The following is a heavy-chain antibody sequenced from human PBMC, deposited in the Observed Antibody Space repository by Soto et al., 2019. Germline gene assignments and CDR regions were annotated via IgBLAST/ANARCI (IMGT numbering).Heavy chain of an antibody. CDR3: AIGSMVAARRLSYFDY. Sequence: SETLSLTCTVSGGSISSSSYYWGWIRQPPGKGLEWIGSIYYSGSTYYNPSLKSRVTISVDTSKNQFSLKLSSVTAADTAVYYCAIGSMVAARRLSYFDYWGQGTLVTVSS. CDR1: GGSISSSSYY. J-gene: IGHJ4*02. D-gene: IGHD6-6*01. CDR2: IYYSGST. V-gene: IGHV4-39*01.